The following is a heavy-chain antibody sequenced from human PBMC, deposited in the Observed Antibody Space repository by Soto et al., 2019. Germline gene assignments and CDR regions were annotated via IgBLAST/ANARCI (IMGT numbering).Heavy chain of an antibody. D-gene: IGHD2-15*01. V-gene: IGHV3-15*01. Sequence: GGSLRLSCAASGFTFSNAWMSWVRQAPGKGLEWVGRIKSKTDGGTTDYAAPVKGRFTISRDDSKNTLYLQMNSLKTEDTAVYYCTTDLFDGGNPYYYYGMDVWGQGTTVTVSS. CDR2: IKSKTDGGTT. CDR3: TTDLFDGGNPYYYYGMDV. J-gene: IGHJ6*02. CDR1: GFTFSNAW.